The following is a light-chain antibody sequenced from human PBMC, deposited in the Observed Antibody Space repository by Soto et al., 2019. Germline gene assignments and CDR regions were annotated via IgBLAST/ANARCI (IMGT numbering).Light chain of an antibody. CDR1: SSDVGGYNY. Sequence: SALTQPPYASGSPGQAVTISCTGTSSDVGGYNYVSWYQQYPGRAPKLMIYEVTKRPSGVPDRFSGSKSGNTASLTVSGLQAEDEADYYCSSYAASNNFYFVFGGGTKVTV. CDR2: EVT. V-gene: IGLV2-8*01. CDR3: SSYAASNNFYFV. J-gene: IGLJ3*02.